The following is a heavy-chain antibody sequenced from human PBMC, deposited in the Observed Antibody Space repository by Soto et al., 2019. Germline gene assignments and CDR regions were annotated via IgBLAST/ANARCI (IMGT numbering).Heavy chain of an antibody. CDR3: ARALRADY. CDR2: VYYNGNI. D-gene: IGHD3-10*01. Sequence: LSLTCTVSGGSMFNFYWTWIRQPPGKGLEWIGYVYYNGNIKYNPSLKSRVTLSVDTSKNQFSLKLSSVTAADTAVYYCARALRADYWGRGTLVTVSS. J-gene: IGHJ4*02. V-gene: IGHV4-59*01. CDR1: GGSMFNFY.